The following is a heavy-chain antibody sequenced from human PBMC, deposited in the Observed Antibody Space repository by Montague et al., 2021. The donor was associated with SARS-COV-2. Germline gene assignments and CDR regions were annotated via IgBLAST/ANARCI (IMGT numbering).Heavy chain of an antibody. D-gene: IGHD1-1*01. V-gene: IGHV4-39*01. Sequence: SETLSLTCTVSGGSITVSRYDWGWIRQPPGKGLEWIGSVHYTGTTSYNASLKGRLTISVDTSENQFSLKMTSVTASDTAVYYCARHRANAGSFDIRGQGTMVTVSS. CDR1: GGSITVSRYD. CDR3: ARHRANAGSFDI. CDR2: VHYTGTT. J-gene: IGHJ3*02.